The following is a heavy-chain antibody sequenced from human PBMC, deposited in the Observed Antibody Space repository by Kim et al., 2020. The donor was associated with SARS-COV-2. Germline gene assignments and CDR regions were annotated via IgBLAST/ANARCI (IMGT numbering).Heavy chain of an antibody. Sequence: ASVKVSCKASGYTFTSYGISWVRQAPGQGLEWMGWISAYNGNTNYAQKLQGRVTMTTDTSTSTAYMELRSLRSDDTAVYYCARTYLNDYGEAGWFDPWGQGTLVTVSS. CDR1: GYTFTSYG. CDR3: ARTYLNDYGEAGWFDP. J-gene: IGHJ5*02. D-gene: IGHD4-17*01. V-gene: IGHV1-18*01. CDR2: ISAYNGNT.